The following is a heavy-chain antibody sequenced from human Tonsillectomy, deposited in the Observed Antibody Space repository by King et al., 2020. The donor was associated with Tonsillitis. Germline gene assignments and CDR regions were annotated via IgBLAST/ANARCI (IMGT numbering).Heavy chain of an antibody. J-gene: IGHJ4*02. V-gene: IGHV3-30-3*01. CDR1: GFTFSTYA. Sequence: VQLVESGGGVVQPGRSLRLSCAASGFTFSTYAMHWVRQAPGKGLEWVAVISYDGTNKYYADSVKGRFTISRENSKNTLYLQMNSLSPEDTAVYYCARDGYSTTWYYFDCWGQGSLVTVSS. D-gene: IGHD6-13*01. CDR3: ARDGYSTTWYYFDC. CDR2: ISYDGTNK.